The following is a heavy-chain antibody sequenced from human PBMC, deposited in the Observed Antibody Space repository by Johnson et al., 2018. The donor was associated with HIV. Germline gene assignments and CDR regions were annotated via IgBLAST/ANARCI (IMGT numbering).Heavy chain of an antibody. Sequence: QVQLVESGGAVVQPGGSLRLSCAASGFTFTNYDMHWVRQAPGKGLEWVAFIRSDGSDEHYVDSVKGRLTISRDNSRSVLYLEMSSLTAEDTGLYYGAKLGVTQGAFDIWGQGTMVTVSS. J-gene: IGHJ3*02. CDR1: GFTFTNYD. CDR2: IRSDGSDE. CDR3: AKLGVTQGAFDI. D-gene: IGHD1-26*01. V-gene: IGHV3-30*02.